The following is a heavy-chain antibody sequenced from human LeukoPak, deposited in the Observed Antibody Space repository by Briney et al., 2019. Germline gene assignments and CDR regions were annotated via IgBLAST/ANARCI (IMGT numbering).Heavy chain of an antibody. Sequence: SETLSLTCTVSGGSISSSSYYWGWIRQPPGKGLEWIGSIYYSGSTYYNPSLKSRVTISVDTSENQFSLKLSSVTAADTAVYYCARMYYYDSSGPTALDYWGQGTLVTVSS. V-gene: IGHV4-39*01. CDR3: ARMYYYDSSGPTALDY. CDR1: GGSISSSSYY. CDR2: IYYSGST. J-gene: IGHJ4*02. D-gene: IGHD3-22*01.